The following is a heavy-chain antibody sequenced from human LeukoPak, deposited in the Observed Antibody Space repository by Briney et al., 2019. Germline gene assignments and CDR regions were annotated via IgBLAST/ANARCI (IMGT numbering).Heavy chain of an antibody. CDR2: ISSSSSYI. D-gene: IGHD3-3*01. V-gene: IGHV3-21*01. Sequence: GGSLRLSCAASGFTFSSYSMNWVRQAPGKGLEWVSSISSSSSYIYYVDSVKGRFTISRDNAKNSLYLQMNSLRAEDTAVYYCARDEQSPYYDFWSGYYKGYGMDVWGQGTTVTVSS. CDR3: ARDEQSPYYDFWSGYYKGYGMDV. CDR1: GFTFSSYS. J-gene: IGHJ6*02.